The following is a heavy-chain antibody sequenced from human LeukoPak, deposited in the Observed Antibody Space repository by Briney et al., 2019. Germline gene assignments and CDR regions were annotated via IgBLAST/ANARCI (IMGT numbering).Heavy chain of an antibody. CDR2: IYTSGST. J-gene: IGHJ4*02. D-gene: IGHD3-10*01. Sequence: PSETLSLTCIVSGGSISSYYWSWIRQPAGKGLEWIGRIYTSGSTNYNPSLKGRVTMSVDTSKNQFSLKLSSVTAADTAVYYCARDRHGSGSYYTLDYWGQGTLVTVSS. V-gene: IGHV4-4*07. CDR1: GGSISSYY. CDR3: ARDRHGSGSYYTLDY.